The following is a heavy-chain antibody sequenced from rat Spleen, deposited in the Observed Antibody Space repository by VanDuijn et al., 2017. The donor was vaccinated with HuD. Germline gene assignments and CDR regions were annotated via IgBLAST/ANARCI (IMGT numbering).Heavy chain of an antibody. CDR3: ARSYYSGPWFFDY. V-gene: IGHV2-6*01. Sequence: QVQLKESGPGLVQPSQTLSLTCTVSGFSLTSYTVSWVRQPPGKGLEWIAAISSGGSTYYNSALKSRLSISRDTSKSQVFLRMNSLQTEDTAMYFCARSYYSGPWFFDYWGQGVMVTVSS. D-gene: IGHD1-1*01. J-gene: IGHJ2*01. CDR1: GFSLTSYT. CDR2: ISSGGST.